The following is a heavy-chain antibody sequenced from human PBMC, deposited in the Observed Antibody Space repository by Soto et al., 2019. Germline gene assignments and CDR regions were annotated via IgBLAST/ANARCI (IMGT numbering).Heavy chain of an antibody. CDR1: GYTFTSYA. D-gene: IGHD6-6*01. J-gene: IGHJ4*02. Sequence: ASVKVSCKASGYTFTSYAMHWVRQAPGQRLEWMGWINAGNGNTKYSQKFQGRVTITRDTSASTAYMELSSLGSEDTAVYYCARTYSSSPPFDYWGQGTLVTVSS. CDR2: INAGNGNT. V-gene: IGHV1-3*01. CDR3: ARTYSSSPPFDY.